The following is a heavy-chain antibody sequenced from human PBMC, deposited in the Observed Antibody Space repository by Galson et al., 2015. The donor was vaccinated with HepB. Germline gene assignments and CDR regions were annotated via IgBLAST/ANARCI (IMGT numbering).Heavy chain of an antibody. J-gene: IGHJ6*02. V-gene: IGHV1-58*02. Sequence: SVKVSCKASGFTFTSSAMQWVRQACGQRLEWIGWIVVGSGNTNYAQKFQERVTITRDMSTSTAYMELSSLRSEDTAVYYCAVRAVAGWGYYYGMDVWGQGTTVTVSS. CDR2: IVVGSGNT. CDR1: GFTFTSSA. D-gene: IGHD6-19*01. CDR3: AVRAVAGWGYYYGMDV.